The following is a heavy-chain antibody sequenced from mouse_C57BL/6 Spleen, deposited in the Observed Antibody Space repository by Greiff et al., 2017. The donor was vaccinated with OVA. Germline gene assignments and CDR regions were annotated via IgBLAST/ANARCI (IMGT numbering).Heavy chain of an antibody. CDR2: INPNNGGT. D-gene: IGHD1-1*01. Sequence: EVQLQQSGPEPVKPGASVKIPCKASGYTFTDYNMDWVKQSHGKSLEWIGDINPNNGGTIYNQKFKGKATLTVDKSSSTAYMELRSLTSEDTAVYYCARSNYGSTFYFDYWGQGTTLTVSS. V-gene: IGHV1-18*01. CDR1: GYTFTDYN. CDR3: ARSNYGSTFYFDY. J-gene: IGHJ2*01.